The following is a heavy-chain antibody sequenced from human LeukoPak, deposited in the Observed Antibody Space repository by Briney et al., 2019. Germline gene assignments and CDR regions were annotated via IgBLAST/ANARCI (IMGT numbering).Heavy chain of an antibody. V-gene: IGHV3-15*07. Sequence: GGSLRLSCAASGFTFSSHSMNWVRQASGRGLEWVGRIKSKTDGGTTDYAAPVKDRFTISRDDSKNTLYLQMNSLEIEDTAVYYCTADSLTLIDYWGQGTLVTVSS. CDR3: TADSLTLIDY. D-gene: IGHD4-23*01. CDR2: IKSKTDGGTT. CDR1: GFTFSSHS. J-gene: IGHJ4*02.